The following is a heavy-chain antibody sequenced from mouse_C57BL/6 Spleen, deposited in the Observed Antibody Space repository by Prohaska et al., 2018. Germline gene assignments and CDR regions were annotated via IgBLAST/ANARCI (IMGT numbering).Heavy chain of an antibody. Sequence: TELVKPGASVKLSCKASGYTFTSYWMHWVKKRPEHGLEWIGNINPSNGGTNYNEKFKSKATLTVDKSSSTAYMQLSSLTSEDSAVYYCAGYDYEGYYFDYWGQGTTLTVSS. V-gene: IGHV1-53*01. J-gene: IGHJ2*01. D-gene: IGHD2-4*01. CDR3: AGYDYEGYYFDY. CDR2: INPSNGGT. CDR1: GYTFTSYW.